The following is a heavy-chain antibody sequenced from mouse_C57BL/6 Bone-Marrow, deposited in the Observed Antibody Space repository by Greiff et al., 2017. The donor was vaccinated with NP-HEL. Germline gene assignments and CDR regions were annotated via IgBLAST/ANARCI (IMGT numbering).Heavy chain of an antibody. CDR3: AREYYGSSYVWFAY. V-gene: IGHV1-19*01. CDR1: GYTFTDYY. J-gene: IGHJ3*01. CDR2: INPYNGGT. D-gene: IGHD1-1*01. Sequence: VQLKESGPVLVKPGASVKMSCKASGYTFTDYYMNWVKQSHGKSLEWIGVINPYNGGTSYNQKFKSKATLTVDKSSSTAYMELNSLTSEDSAVYYCAREYYGSSYVWFAYWGQGTLVTVSA.